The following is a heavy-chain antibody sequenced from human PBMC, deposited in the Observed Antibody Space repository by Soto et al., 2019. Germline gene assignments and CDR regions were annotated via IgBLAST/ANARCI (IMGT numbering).Heavy chain of an antibody. D-gene: IGHD7-27*01. V-gene: IGHV4-61*08. CDR2: MYYTGTT. CDR3: VRGVLGP. J-gene: IGHJ5*02. CDR1: GGSVTSGGYH. Sequence: SETLSLTCSVSGGSVTSGGYHWNWFRQSPGKGLEWIGYMYYTGTTNYNPSLRSRVYISIATSKNQFSLKLTSVTAAATAISHCVRGVLGPWGQGTQVTVCS.